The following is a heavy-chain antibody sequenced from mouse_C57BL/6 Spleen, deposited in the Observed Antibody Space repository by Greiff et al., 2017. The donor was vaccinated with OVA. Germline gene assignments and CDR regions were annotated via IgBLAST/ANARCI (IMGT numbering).Heavy chain of an antibody. CDR2: IDPENGDT. CDR3: SINAYYGKSYAMDY. CDR1: GFTIKDDY. V-gene: IGHV14-4*01. D-gene: IGHD2-1*01. Sequence: EVQLQQSGAELVRPGASVKLSCTASGFTIKDDYMHWVKQRPEQGLEWIGWIDPENGDTEYASKFQGKAPITADTSANTAYLQRSSLTSEDTAVYYCSINAYYGKSYAMDYWGQGTSVTVSS. J-gene: IGHJ4*01.